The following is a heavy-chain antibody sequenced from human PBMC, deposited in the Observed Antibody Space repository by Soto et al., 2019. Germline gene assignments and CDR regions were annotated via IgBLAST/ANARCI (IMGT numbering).Heavy chain of an antibody. D-gene: IGHD4-4*01. CDR3: ARDGGVDDYTPFAY. J-gene: IGHJ4*02. V-gene: IGHV1-69*12. CDR2: INPIVGTA. Sequence: QVQLVQSGAEVKKPGSSVKVSCKASGGTFSSYAISWVRQAPGQGLGWMGGINPIVGTADYAQKFKGRVTITADESTRTAYVERRSLRSEYRAVYYCARDGGVDDYTPFAYWGQGTLVTVSS. CDR1: GGTFSSYA.